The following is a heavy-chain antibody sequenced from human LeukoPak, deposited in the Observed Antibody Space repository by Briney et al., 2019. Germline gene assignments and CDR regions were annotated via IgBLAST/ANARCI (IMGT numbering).Heavy chain of an antibody. CDR3: ARRPGGAYGSGSYFDY. CDR2: IYPSDSDT. V-gene: IGHV5-51*01. D-gene: IGHD3-10*01. CDR1: GYRFTDYW. J-gene: IGHJ4*02. Sequence: GESLKISCKGSGYRFTDYWIGWVRQMPGKGLEWMGMIYPSDSDTRYSPSFQGQVTISVDKSISAAYLQWSSLKASDTAIYYCARRPGGAYGSGSYFDYWGQGTLVTVSS.